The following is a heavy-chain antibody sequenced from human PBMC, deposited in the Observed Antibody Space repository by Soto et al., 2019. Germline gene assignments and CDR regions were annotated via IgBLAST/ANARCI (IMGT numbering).Heavy chain of an antibody. CDR2: INHSGST. V-gene: IGHV4-34*01. D-gene: IGHD3-3*01. CDR1: GGSFSGYY. J-gene: IGHJ6*02. CDR3: ARVAPRDFWSGYYIPYYYYGMDV. Sequence: PSETLSLTCAVYGGSFSGYYWSWIRQPPGKGLEWIGEINHSGSTNYNPSLKSRVTISVDTSKNQFSLKLSSVTAADTAVYYCARVAPRDFWSGYYIPYYYYGMDVWGQGTTVTVSS.